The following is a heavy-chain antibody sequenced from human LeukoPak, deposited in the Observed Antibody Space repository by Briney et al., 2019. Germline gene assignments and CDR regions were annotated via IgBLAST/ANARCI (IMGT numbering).Heavy chain of an antibody. Sequence: ASVKVSCKASGYTFTSYYLHWVRQAPGQGLEWMGIINPSGDSTTYAQRFQDRITMTRDTSTGTVYMELSSLRSEDTAVYYCVSIGRHLDPFDYWGQGTLVTVSS. V-gene: IGHV1-46*01. CDR3: VSIGRHLDPFDY. CDR2: INPSGDST. J-gene: IGHJ4*02. D-gene: IGHD2-21*01. CDR1: GYTFTSYY.